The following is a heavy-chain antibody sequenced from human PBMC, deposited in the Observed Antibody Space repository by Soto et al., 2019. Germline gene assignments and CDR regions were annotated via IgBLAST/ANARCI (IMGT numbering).Heavy chain of an antibody. CDR2: ISSSSSYI. D-gene: IGHD4-4*01. CDR3: ARAPGVTTFYYYYGMDV. CDR1: GFTFSSYS. Sequence: PGGSLRLSCAASGFTFSSYSMNWVRQAPGKGLEWVSSISSSSSYIYYADSVKGRFTISRDNAKNSLYLQMNSLRAEDTAVYYCARAPGVTTFYYYYGMDVWGQGTTVTVSS. V-gene: IGHV3-21*01. J-gene: IGHJ6*02.